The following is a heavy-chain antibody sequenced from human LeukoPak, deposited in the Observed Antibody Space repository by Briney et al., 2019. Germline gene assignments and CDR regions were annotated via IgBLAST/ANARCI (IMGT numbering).Heavy chain of an antibody. V-gene: IGHV3-21*01. D-gene: IGHD3-10*02. Sequence: GGTLRLSCAASGFSFSSFGMNWVRQAPGKGPEWVSTIRATGDRTYYADSVKGRFTISRDNAKNSLYLQMNSLRAEDTAVYYCAELGITMIGGVWGKGTTATISS. J-gene: IGHJ6*04. CDR2: IRATGDRT. CDR1: GFSFSSFG. CDR3: AELGITMIGGV.